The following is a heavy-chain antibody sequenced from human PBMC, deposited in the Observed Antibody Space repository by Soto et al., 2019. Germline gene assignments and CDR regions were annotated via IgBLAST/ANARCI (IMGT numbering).Heavy chain of an antibody. CDR2: ISYDGSNK. J-gene: IGHJ3*02. Sequence: HPGGSLRLSCAASGFTFSSYGMHWVRQAPGKGLEWVAVISYDGSNKYYADSVKGRFTISRDNSKNTLYLQMNSLRAEDTAVYYCAKVFKKYGDFDPNDAFDIWGQGTMVTVSS. D-gene: IGHD4-17*01. CDR3: AKVFKKYGDFDPNDAFDI. V-gene: IGHV3-30*18. CDR1: GFTFSSYG.